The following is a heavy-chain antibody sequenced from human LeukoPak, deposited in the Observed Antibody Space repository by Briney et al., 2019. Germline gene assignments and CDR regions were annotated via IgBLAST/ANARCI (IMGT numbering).Heavy chain of an antibody. J-gene: IGHJ4*02. V-gene: IGHV1-3*04. CDR1: GGTFSSYA. D-gene: IGHD3-3*02. CDR2: INTANGNT. Sequence: ASVKVSCKASGGTFSSYAISWVRLAPGQRLEWMGWINTANGNTKYSQKFQDRLSITRDTSASTGYMELSSLNSEDTAIYYCTRDSAFADYWGQGTLVTVSS. CDR3: TRDSAFADY.